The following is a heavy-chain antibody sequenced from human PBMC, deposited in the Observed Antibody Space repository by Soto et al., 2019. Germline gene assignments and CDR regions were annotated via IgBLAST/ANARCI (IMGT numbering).Heavy chain of an antibody. V-gene: IGHV3-9*01. CDR3: AKDGSPYSSGWYFDY. D-gene: IGHD6-19*01. Sequence: EVPLVESGGGLVQPGRSLRLSCAASGFTFDDYAMHWVRQAPGKGLEWVSGISWNSGSIGYADSVKGRFTISRDNAKNSLYLQMNSLRAEDTALYYCAKDGSPYSSGWYFDYWGQGTLVTVSS. J-gene: IGHJ4*02. CDR2: ISWNSGSI. CDR1: GFTFDDYA.